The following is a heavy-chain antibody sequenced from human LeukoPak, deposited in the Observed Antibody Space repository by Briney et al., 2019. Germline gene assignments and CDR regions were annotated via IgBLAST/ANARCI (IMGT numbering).Heavy chain of an antibody. CDR2: TSSNGGST. J-gene: IGHJ2*01. D-gene: IGHD6-13*01. V-gene: IGHV3-64D*09. Sequence: GGSLRLSCSASGFTFSSYAMHWVRQAPGKGLEYGSATSSNGGSTYYADSVKGRFTISRDNSKNTLYLQMSSLRAEDTAVYYCVKWVAAAAGAANAYWYFDLWGRGTLVTVSS. CDR1: GFTFSSYA. CDR3: VKWVAAAAGAANAYWYFDL.